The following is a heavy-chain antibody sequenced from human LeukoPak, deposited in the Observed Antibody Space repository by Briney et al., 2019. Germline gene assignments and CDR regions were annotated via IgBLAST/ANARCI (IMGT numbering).Heavy chain of an antibody. CDR1: GGSISSSSYY. Sequence: PSETLSLTCTVSGGSISSSSYYWGWIRQPPGKGLEWIGSIYYSGSTYYNPSLKSRVTISVDTSKNQFSLKLSSVTAADTAVYYCARDRSRDGYNWDYYYYYGMDVWGQGTTVTVSS. CDR3: ARDRSRDGYNWDYYYYYGMDV. D-gene: IGHD5-24*01. V-gene: IGHV4-39*07. J-gene: IGHJ6*02. CDR2: IYYSGST.